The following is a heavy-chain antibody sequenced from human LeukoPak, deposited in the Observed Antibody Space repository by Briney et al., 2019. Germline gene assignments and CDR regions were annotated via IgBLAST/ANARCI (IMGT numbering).Heavy chain of an antibody. Sequence: PGGSLRLSCAASGFTFNSYEMNWVRQAPGKGLEWVAYISRSGSTKYYADSVKGRFTISRDNAKNSLYLQMNSLRVEDTAVYYCARYHVNYDSTWGYGIMVTVSS. CDR1: GFTFNSYE. J-gene: IGHJ3*01. D-gene: IGHD3-22*01. CDR3: ARYHVNYDST. V-gene: IGHV3-48*03. CDR2: ISRSGSTK.